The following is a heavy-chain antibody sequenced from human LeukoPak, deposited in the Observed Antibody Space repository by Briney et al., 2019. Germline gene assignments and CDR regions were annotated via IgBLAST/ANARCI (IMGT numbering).Heavy chain of an antibody. CDR2: INGDGSTT. CDR1: GFTFSDYY. CDR3: VRDLSTSWYYFEH. D-gene: IGHD6-13*01. Sequence: GGSLRLSCAASGFTFSDYYMSWVRQAPGKGLVWVSRINGDGSTTNYADSVEGRFTISRDNAKNTLYLQMNTLRAGDTAVYYCVRDLSTSWYYFEHWGQGTLVTVSS. V-gene: IGHV3-74*01. J-gene: IGHJ4*02.